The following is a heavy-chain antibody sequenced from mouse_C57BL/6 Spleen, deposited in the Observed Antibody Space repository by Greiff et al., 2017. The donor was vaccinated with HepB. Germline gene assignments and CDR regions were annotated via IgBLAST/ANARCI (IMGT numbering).Heavy chain of an antibody. D-gene: IGHD2-3*01. CDR1: GFTFSDYG. CDR3: ARRDGYYWFAY. J-gene: IGHJ3*01. Sequence: DVMLVESGGGLVKPGGSLKLSCAASGFTFSDYGMHWVRQASEKGLEWVAYISSGSSTIYYADTVKGRFTISRDNAKNTLFLQMTSLRSEDTAMYYCARRDGYYWFAYWGQGTLVTVSA. CDR2: ISSGSSTI. V-gene: IGHV5-17*01.